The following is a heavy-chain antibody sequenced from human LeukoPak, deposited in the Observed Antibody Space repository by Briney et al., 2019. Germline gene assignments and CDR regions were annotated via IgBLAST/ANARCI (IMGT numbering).Heavy chain of an antibody. CDR1: GYSLTGYY. Sequence: ASVKVSCKASGYSLTGYYMHWVRQAPGQGLEWMGWLNPNSGGTDYAQKFQGRVTMTRDTSISTAYMELSRRRSDDTAVYFCAGKRGGEGGVYFDYWGQGTLVTVSS. J-gene: IGHJ4*02. D-gene: IGHD3-16*01. CDR2: LNPNSGGT. CDR3: AGKRGGEGGVYFDY. V-gene: IGHV1-2*02.